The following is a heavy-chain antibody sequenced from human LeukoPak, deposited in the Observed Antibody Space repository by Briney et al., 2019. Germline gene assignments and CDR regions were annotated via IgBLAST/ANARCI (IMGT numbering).Heavy chain of an antibody. D-gene: IGHD3-10*01. CDR1: GFTFSTYA. Sequence: GGSLRLSCAASGFTFSTYAMSWVRQAPGKGLEWVANIRQDGGEKWYMDSVKGRFTISRDNANNSLYLKLDNLRAEDSGIYYCARDRGADRFDYWGQGTQVTVSS. V-gene: IGHV3-7*03. CDR2: IRQDGGEK. CDR3: ARDRGADRFDY. J-gene: IGHJ4*02.